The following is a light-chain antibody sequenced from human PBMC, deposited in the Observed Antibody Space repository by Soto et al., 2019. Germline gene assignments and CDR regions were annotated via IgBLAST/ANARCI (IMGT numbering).Light chain of an antibody. J-gene: IGLJ1*01. CDR3: SSYAGSILYV. V-gene: IGLV2-8*01. CDR2: EVN. CDR1: SSDVGGYNY. Sequence: QSALTQPPSASGSPGQSVTISCTGTSSDVGGYNYVSWYQQYPGKAPKLMIYEVNKRPPGVPDRFSGSKSGNTASLTVSGLQAEDEADYYCSSYAGSILYVFGTGTKVTVL.